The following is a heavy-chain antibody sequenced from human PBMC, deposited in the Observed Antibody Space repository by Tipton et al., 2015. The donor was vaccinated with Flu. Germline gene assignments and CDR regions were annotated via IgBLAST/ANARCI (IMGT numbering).Heavy chain of an antibody. V-gene: IGHV4-39*07. CDR1: GGSISSDTDH. J-gene: IGHJ4*02. D-gene: IGHD3-22*01. CDR3: ARADNSGYYGWPYYFDY. CDR2: INDSGTP. Sequence: TLSLTCTVSGGSISSDTDHWAWIRQPPGKELEWIGSINDSGTPNYNPSLKTRVTISLDKSKNRFSLRLSSVTAADTAVYYCARADNSGYYGWPYYFDYWGQGTLVTVSS.